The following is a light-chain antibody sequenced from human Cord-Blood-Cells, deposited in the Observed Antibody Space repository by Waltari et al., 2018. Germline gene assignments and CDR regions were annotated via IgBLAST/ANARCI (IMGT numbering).Light chain of an antibody. CDR1: SSDVGGYNY. J-gene: IGLJ3*02. V-gene: IGLV2-11*01. CDR3: CSYAGSYTWV. CDR2: DVS. Sequence: GTSSDVGGYNYVSWYQQHPGKAPKLMIYDVSKRPSGVPDRFSGSKSGNTASLTISGLQAEDEADYYCCSYAGSYTWVFGGGTKLTVL.